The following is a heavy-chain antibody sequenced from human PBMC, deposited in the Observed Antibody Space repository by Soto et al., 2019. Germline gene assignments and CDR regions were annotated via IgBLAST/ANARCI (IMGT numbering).Heavy chain of an antibody. Sequence: ASVKVSCKASGYTFTSYGISWVRQAPGQGLEWMGWISAYNGNTNYAQKLQGRVTMTTDTSTSTAYMELRSLRSDDTAMYYCARLGEGVVVAASKVHFYYYYGMDVWGQGTTVTVS. J-gene: IGHJ6*02. D-gene: IGHD2-15*01. V-gene: IGHV1-18*01. CDR1: GYTFTSYG. CDR2: ISAYNGNT. CDR3: ARLGEGVVVAASKVHFYYYYGMDV.